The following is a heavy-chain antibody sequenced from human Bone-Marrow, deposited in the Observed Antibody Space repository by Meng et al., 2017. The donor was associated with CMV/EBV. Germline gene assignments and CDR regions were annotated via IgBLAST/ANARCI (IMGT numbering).Heavy chain of an antibody. CDR2: IYPGNSDI. J-gene: IGHJ4*02. Sequence: GESLKISCQGSGFIFTQYWIGWVRQMPGKGLEWMGIIYPGNSDIRYSPSFQGLVTLSADRSINTAYLQWRSLEASDTAIYYCARHVPKYSDPLSFDRWGQGTLVPVSS. CDR3: ARHVPKYSDPLSFDR. V-gene: IGHV5-51*01. CDR1: GFIFTQYW. D-gene: IGHD4-17*01.